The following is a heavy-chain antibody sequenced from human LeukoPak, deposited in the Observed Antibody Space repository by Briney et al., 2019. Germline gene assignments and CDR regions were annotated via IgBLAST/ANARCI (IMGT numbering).Heavy chain of an antibody. V-gene: IGHV4-30-2*01. J-gene: IGHJ4*02. CDR3: VHGSPFDY. Sequence: PSETLSLTCTVSGGSISSGGYYWSWIRQPPGKGLEWIGYIYHSGSTYYNPSLKSRVTISVDRSKNQFSLKLSSVTAADTAVYYCVHGSPFDYWGQGTLVTVSS. CDR1: GGSISSGGYY. D-gene: IGHD5-24*01. CDR2: IYHSGST.